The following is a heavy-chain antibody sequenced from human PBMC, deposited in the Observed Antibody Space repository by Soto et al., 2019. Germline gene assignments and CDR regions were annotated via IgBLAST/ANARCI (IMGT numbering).Heavy chain of an antibody. CDR2: IWYDGSNK. D-gene: IGHD1-7*01. J-gene: IGHJ3*02. V-gene: IGHV3-33*01. CDR3: ARDPPNWNYDAFDI. CDR1: GFTFSSYG. Sequence: SLRLSCAASGFTFSSYGMHWVRQAPGKGLEWVAVIWYDGSNKYYADSVKGRFTISRDNSKNTLYLQMNSLRAEDTAVYYCARDPPNWNYDAFDIWGQGTMVTVS.